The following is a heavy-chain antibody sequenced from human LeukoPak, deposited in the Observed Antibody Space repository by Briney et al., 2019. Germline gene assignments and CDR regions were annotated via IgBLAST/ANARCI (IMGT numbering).Heavy chain of an antibody. V-gene: IGHV3-30*03. CDR2: ISYDGNNR. Sequence: GGSLRLSCAASGFTFSSYGMHWVRQAPGKGLEWVTFISYDGNNRKYADSVAGRFTISRDNSKNTLYLEMNSVRPEDTALYYCVRKIGSPPSPGHFDYWGQGTLVTVSS. J-gene: IGHJ4*02. D-gene: IGHD1-26*01. CDR3: VRKIGSPPSPGHFDY. CDR1: GFTFSSYG.